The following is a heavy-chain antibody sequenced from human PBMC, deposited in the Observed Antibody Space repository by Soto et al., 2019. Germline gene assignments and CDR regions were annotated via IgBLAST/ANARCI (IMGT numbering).Heavy chain of an antibody. CDR2: IYYSGST. Sequence: SETLSLTCTVSGCTITTGTYYWGWIRQHPGKGLEWIGSIYYSGSTYYNPSLKSRATISVDTSKNQFSLKLTSVTAADTAVYYCARHANRNYYDAFDIWGQGTMIT. D-gene: IGHD3-10*01. J-gene: IGHJ3*02. CDR3: ARHANRNYYDAFDI. V-gene: IGHV4-39*01. CDR1: GCTITTGTYY.